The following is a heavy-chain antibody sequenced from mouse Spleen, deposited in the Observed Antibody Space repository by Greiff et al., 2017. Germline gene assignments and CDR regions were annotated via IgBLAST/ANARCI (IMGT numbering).Heavy chain of an antibody. CDR2: ISSGGSYT. CDR1: GFTFSSYA. Sequence: EVHLVESGGGLVKPGGSLKLSCAASGFTFSSYAMSWVRQTPEKRLEWVATISSGGSYTYYPDSVKGRFTISRDNAKNTLYLQMSSLRSEDTAMYYCARRLTVFDYWGQGTTLTVSS. D-gene: IGHD4-1*01. CDR3: ARRLTVFDY. J-gene: IGHJ2*01. V-gene: IGHV5-9-3*01.